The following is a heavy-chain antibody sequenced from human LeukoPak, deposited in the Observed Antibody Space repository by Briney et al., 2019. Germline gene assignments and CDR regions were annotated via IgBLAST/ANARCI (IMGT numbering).Heavy chain of an antibody. CDR1: GFTFSSYW. CDR2: IKQDGSEK. CDR3: ARAISSGYPHAFDI. Sequence: GGSLRLSCAASGFTFSSYWMSWVRQAPGKGLEWVANIKQDGSEKYYVDSVKGRFTISRDNAKNSLYLQMSSLRAEDTAVYYCARAISSGYPHAFDIWGQGTMVTVSS. V-gene: IGHV3-7*03. D-gene: IGHD3-22*01. J-gene: IGHJ3*02.